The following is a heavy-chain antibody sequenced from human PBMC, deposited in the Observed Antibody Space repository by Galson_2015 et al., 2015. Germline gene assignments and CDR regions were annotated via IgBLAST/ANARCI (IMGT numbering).Heavy chain of an antibody. D-gene: IGHD3-22*01. CDR2: TYYSGTT. V-gene: IGHV4-59*01. CDR3: ARGAGSGYYYDS. J-gene: IGHJ4*02. CDR1: GASIRSYY. Sequence: ETLSLTCTVSGASIRSYYWNWIRQPPGKGLEWIGYTYYSGTTNYNPSLKSRVTISVDTSKNQISLKLTSVTAADTAIYFCARGAGSGYYYDSWGQGTLVSVSS.